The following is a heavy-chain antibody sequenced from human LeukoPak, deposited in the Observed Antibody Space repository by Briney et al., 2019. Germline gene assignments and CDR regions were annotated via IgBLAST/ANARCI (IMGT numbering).Heavy chain of an antibody. J-gene: IGHJ4*02. CDR3: ARSDTAMARFPNYYDSSGYLPLDY. CDR2: IYYSGST. D-gene: IGHD3-22*01. V-gene: IGHV4-39*06. Sequence: SETLSLTCTVSGGSISSSSYYWGWIRQPPGKGLEWIGSIYYSGSTYYNPSLKSRVTISVDTSKNQFPLKLSSVTAADTAVYYCARSDTAMARFPNYYDSSGYLPLDYWGQGTLVTVSS. CDR1: GGSISSSSYY.